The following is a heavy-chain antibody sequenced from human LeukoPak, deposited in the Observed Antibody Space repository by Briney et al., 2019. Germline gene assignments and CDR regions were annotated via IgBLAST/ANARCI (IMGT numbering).Heavy chain of an antibody. J-gene: IGHJ4*02. CDR3: ARDGDGSYIN. D-gene: IGHD1-26*01. V-gene: IGHV4-31*03. CDR2: IYYSGST. Sequence: LRLSCTVSGGSISSGWYYWSWIRQHPGKGLEWIGYIYYSGSTYYNPSLKSRVTISVDTSKNQFSLKLSSVTAADTAVYYCARDGDGSYINWGQGTLVTVSS. CDR1: GGSISSGWYY.